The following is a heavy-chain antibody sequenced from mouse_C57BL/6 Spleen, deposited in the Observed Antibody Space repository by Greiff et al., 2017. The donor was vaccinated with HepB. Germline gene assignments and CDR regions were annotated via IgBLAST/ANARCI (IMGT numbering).Heavy chain of an antibody. V-gene: IGHV1-55*01. J-gene: IGHJ3*01. CDR1: GYTFTSYW. CDR3: ARYYYGSSSWFAY. CDR2: IYPGSGST. D-gene: IGHD1-1*01. Sequence: VQLQQPGAELVKPGASVKMSCKASGYTFTSYWITWVKQRPGQGLEWIGDIYPGSGSTNYNEKFKSKATLTVDTSSSTAYMHLSSLTSEDSAVYYCARYYYGSSSWFAYWGQGTLVTVSA.